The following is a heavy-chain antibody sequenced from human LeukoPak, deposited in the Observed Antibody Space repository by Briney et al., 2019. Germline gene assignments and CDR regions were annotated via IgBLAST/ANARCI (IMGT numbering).Heavy chain of an antibody. Sequence: TSETLSLTCTVSGGSISRYYWSWIRQPPGKGLEWIGYIYYSGSTSYNPSLESRVTISIDTSKNQFSLRLRSVTAADTAVYYCAGGMFTAPVFWGQGSLVTVSS. CDR1: GGSISRYY. D-gene: IGHD3-10*02. CDR2: IYYSGST. CDR3: AGGMFTAPVF. V-gene: IGHV4-59*01. J-gene: IGHJ4*02.